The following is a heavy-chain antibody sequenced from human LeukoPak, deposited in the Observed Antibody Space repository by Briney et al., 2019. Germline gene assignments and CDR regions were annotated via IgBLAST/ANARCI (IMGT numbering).Heavy chain of an antibody. CDR2: MYHSGSN. V-gene: IGHV4-38-2*02. CDR3: ARVTENYGSGRRHDYYYYYMDV. Sequence: SLTHPLTRTVSLYSISSGYYLGWVRQPPGKGLEGNGGMYHSGSNHYNPSHKSLVTLSVDTSKNQFSLKLSSVTAADTAVYYWARVTENYGSGRRHDYYYYYMDVWGKGTTVTISS. J-gene: IGHJ6*03. D-gene: IGHD3-10*01. CDR1: LYSISSGYY.